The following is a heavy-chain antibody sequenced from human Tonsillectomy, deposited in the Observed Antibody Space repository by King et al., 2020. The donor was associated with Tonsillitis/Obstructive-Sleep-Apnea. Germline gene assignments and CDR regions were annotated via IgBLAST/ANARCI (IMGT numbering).Heavy chain of an antibody. CDR1: GFTVSSNY. J-gene: IGHJ6*03. D-gene: IGHD2-15*01. V-gene: IGHV3-53*01. Sequence: VQLVESGGGLIQPGGSLRLSCAAPGFTVSSNYMSWVRQAPGKGLEWVSVIYSGGSTYYADSVKGRFTISRDNSKNTLYLQMNSLRAEDTAVYYCAREEGEKGYCSGGSCYSYYYYYMDVWGKGTTVTVSS. CDR3: AREEGEKGYCSGGSCYSYYYYYMDV. CDR2: IYSGGST.